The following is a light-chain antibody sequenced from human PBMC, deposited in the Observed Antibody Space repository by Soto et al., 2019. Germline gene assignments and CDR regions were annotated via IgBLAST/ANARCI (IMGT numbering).Light chain of an antibody. CDR1: QSVSTY. CDR2: DAS. CDR3: QQPYTLFT. Sequence: DIVLTQSPATLSLSPGERATLSCRASQSVSTYLAWYQQKPGQAPRPLLYDASNPATGIPARFSASGSGTDFTLTISCLEPDVFPVYYCQQPYTLFTFGPPTQVHI. V-gene: IGKV3-11*01. J-gene: IGKJ3*01.